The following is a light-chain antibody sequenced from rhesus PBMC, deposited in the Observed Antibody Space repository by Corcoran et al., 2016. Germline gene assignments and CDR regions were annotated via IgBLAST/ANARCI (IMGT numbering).Light chain of an antibody. V-gene: IGKV4-1*01. J-gene: IGKJ2*01. CDR1: QSLLYSSNNKNY. CDR3: QQYYSTPYS. CDR2: WAS. Sequence: EIVMTQSPDSLAVSLGERVTINCKSSQSLLYSSNNKNYLAWYQQKPGQAPKLLIYWASTRESGVPNRFSGSGYGTDFTLTISGLQAEDVAGYYCQQYYSTPYSFGQGTKVEIK.